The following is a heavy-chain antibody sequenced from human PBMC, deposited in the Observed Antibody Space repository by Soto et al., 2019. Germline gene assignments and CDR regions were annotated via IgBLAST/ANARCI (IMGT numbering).Heavy chain of an antibody. CDR1: GGSISSGGYS. D-gene: IGHD4-17*01. Sequence: SETLSLTCAVSGGSISSGGYSWSWIRQPPGKGLEWIGYIYHSGSTYYNPSLKSRVTISVDRSKNQFSLKLSSLKASDTAMYYCTRDLDYGGQSEWFAPWGQGTLVTAPQ. J-gene: IGHJ5*02. CDR2: IYHSGST. CDR3: TRDLDYGGQSEWFAP. V-gene: IGHV4-30-2*01.